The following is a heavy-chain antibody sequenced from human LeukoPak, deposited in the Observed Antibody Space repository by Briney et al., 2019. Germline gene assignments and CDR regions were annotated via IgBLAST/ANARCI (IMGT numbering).Heavy chain of an antibody. CDR1: GYTFTNFD. CDR3: ARGRIGIA. J-gene: IGHJ5*02. CDR2: INLNNGDA. D-gene: IGHD1-14*01. Sequence: ASVKVSCKASGYTFTNFDVNWVRQAAGQGLEWMGYINLNNGDADSAQKFQGRITMTRDTSINTAYMELSSPRSDDSAMYYCARGRIGIAWGQGTLVTVSS. V-gene: IGHV1-8*02.